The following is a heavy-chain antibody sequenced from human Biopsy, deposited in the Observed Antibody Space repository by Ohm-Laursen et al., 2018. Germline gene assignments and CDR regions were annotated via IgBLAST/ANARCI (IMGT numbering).Heavy chain of an antibody. Sequence: SLRLSCAASGFTFENYAMNWVRQAPGKGLEWVSGISWNSGSVVYADSVKGRFTISRDNAKNSLYLQMHSLRAEDTAFYYCAKASGYSSGWPIDYWGQGNLDTVSP. J-gene: IGHJ4*02. V-gene: IGHV3-9*01. CDR3: AKASGYSSGWPIDY. D-gene: IGHD6-19*01. CDR1: GFTFENYA. CDR2: ISWNSGSV.